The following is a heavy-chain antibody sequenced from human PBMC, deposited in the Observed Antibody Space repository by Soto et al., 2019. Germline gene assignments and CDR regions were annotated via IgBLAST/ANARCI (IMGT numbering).Heavy chain of an antibody. J-gene: IGHJ4*02. CDR3: ARDRRAYYDILTGYYFGY. V-gene: IGHV3-30-3*01. CDR2: TSYDGSNK. CDR1: GFTFSSYA. Sequence: GGSLRLSCAASGFTFSSYAMHWVRQGPGKGLEWVALTSYDGSNKYYADSVKGRFTISRDNSKNTLYLQMNSLRAEDTTVYYYARDRRAYYDILTGYYFGYWGQGTLVTVSS. D-gene: IGHD3-9*01.